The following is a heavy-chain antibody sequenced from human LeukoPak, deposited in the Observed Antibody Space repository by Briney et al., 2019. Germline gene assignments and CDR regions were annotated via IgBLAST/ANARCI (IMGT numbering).Heavy chain of an antibody. J-gene: IGHJ5*02. V-gene: IGHV4-39*07. CDR2: IYYRGNT. D-gene: IGHD3-22*01. CDR3: ARAKLGSSGIIDT. CDR1: GGSISSRNYY. Sequence: PSETLSLTCTVSGGSISSRNYYWGWIRQPPGKGLEWIGSIYYRGNTYYNPSLKSRVTISVDKSKTQFSLKLRSVTAADTAVYYCARAKLGSSGIIDTWGQGTLVTVSS.